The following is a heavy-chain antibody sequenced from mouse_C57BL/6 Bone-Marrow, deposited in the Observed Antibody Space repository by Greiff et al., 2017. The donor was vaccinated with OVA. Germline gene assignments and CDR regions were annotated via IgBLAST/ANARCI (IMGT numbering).Heavy chain of an antibody. J-gene: IGHJ4*01. CDR3: ARPTTITTVVANYAMDY. Sequence: EVKVVESGGGLVQPGGSLSLSCAASGFTFTDYYMSWVRQPPGKALEWLGFIRNKANGYTTEYSASVKGRFTISRDNSQSILYLQRNALRAEDSATYYCARPTTITTVVANYAMDYWGQGTSVTVSS. V-gene: IGHV7-3*01. D-gene: IGHD1-1*01. CDR2: IRNKANGYTT. CDR1: GFTFTDYY.